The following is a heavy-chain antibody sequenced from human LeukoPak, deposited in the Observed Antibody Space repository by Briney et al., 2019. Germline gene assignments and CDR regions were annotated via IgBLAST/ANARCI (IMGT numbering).Heavy chain of an antibody. CDR2: INHSGST. CDR1: GGSFSGYY. V-gene: IGHV4-34*01. Sequence: SETLSLTCAVYGGSFSGYYWSWIRQPPGKGLEWIGEINHSGSTNYNPSLKSRVTISVDTSKNQFSLKLSSVTAADTAVYYCARGRLLWFGLNWFDPWGQGTLVTVSS. J-gene: IGHJ5*02. D-gene: IGHD3-10*01. CDR3: ARGRLLWFGLNWFDP.